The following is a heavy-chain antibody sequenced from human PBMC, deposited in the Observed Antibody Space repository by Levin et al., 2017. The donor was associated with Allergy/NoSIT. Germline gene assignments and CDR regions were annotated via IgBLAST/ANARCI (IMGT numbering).Heavy chain of an antibody. CDR1: GASISSSGYY. V-gene: IGHV4-39*01. CDR3: ARATVTYIIDY. D-gene: IGHD4-17*01. CDR2: IYYGGSA. J-gene: IGHJ4*02. Sequence: SETLSLTCTVSGASISSSGYYWGWIRQPPGKGLEWIGTIYYGGSAYNNPSLKSRVTISVDTSKNQFSLKLSSVTAADTAVYYCARATVTYIIDYWGQGTLVTVSS.